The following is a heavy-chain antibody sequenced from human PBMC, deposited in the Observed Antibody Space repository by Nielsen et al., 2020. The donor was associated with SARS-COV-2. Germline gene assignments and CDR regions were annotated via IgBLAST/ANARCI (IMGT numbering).Heavy chain of an antibody. V-gene: IGHV3-30*18. CDR3: VKDGAYYGVRGVVHFGY. CDR2: ISYDGSDQ. D-gene: IGHD3-10*01. CDR1: GFTFSRFG. J-gene: IGHJ4*02. Sequence: GESLKISCAASGFTFSRFGMRWVRQTPGRGLEWVAYISYDGSDQYYEDSLKGRFTISRDNSKNILYLQMNNLRAEDTAVYYCVKDGAYYGVRGVVHFGYGGRGNLVTVSS.